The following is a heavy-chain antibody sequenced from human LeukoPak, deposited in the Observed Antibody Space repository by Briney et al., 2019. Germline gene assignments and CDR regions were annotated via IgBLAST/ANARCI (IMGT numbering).Heavy chain of an antibody. D-gene: IGHD3-22*01. J-gene: IGHJ4*02. Sequence: GGSLRLSCAASGITFSGSGMSWVRQAPGKGLEWVSAISDTGNTYHADSVKGRFTISRDNAKNSLYLQMNSLRAEDTAVYYCARAHKKSVTMIVRNKRPFDYWGQGTLVTVSS. CDR3: ARAHKKSVTMIVRNKRPFDY. CDR2: ISDTGNT. CDR1: GITFSGSG. V-gene: IGHV3-23*01.